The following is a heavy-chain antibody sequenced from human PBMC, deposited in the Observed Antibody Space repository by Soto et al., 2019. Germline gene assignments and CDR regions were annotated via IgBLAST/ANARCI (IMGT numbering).Heavy chain of an antibody. D-gene: IGHD6-19*01. Sequence: GGSLRLSCTASGFTFSNYLMGWVRQASGKELEWVANIKQDESEEHYIDSVKGRFTISRDNAKNSLFLQMNSLRAEDTGIYYCVRSSDAAFDIWAQGTMVTVSS. V-gene: IGHV3-7*01. CDR2: IKQDESEE. CDR3: VRSSDAAFDI. J-gene: IGHJ3*02. CDR1: GFTFSNYL.